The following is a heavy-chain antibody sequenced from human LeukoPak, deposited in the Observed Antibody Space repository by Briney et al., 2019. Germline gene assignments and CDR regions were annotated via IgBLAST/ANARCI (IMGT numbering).Heavy chain of an antibody. CDR1: GGSISSSSYY. V-gene: IGHV4-39*01. CDR3: ARHRRDYYYYGMDV. CDR2: IYYSGST. Sequence: SETLSLTCTVSGGSISSSSYYWGWIRQPPGKGLEWIGSIYYSGSTYYNPSLKSRVTISVDTSKNQFSLKLSSLTAADTAVYYCARHRRDYYYYGMDVWGQGTTVTVSS. J-gene: IGHJ6*02.